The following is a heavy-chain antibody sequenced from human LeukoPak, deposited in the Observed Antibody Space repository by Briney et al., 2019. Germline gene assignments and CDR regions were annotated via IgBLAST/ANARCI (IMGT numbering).Heavy chain of an antibody. CDR1: GYTFTGYY. V-gene: IGHV1-2*02. D-gene: IGHD5-18*01. Sequence: ASVKVSCKASGYTFTGYYMHWVRQAPGQGLEWMGWINPNSGGTNYAQKFQGRVTMTEDTSTDTAYMELSSLRSEDTAVYYCATGAPLSTAMVKGGWFDPWGQGTLVTVSS. CDR3: ATGAPLSTAMVKGGWFDP. CDR2: INPNSGGT. J-gene: IGHJ5*02.